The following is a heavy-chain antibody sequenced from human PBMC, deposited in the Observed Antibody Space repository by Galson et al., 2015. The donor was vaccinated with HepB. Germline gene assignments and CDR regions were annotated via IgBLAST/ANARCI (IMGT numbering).Heavy chain of an antibody. CDR1: GFTFSSYW. Sequence: SLRLSCAASGFTFSSYWITWVRRAPGRGLEWVANIKHDGSEKYYVDSVKGRFTISRDNAKNSLYLQMNTLRTEDTAVYYCARERYCSGGTCYSNDAFDIWGQGTMVTVSS. V-gene: IGHV3-7*05. J-gene: IGHJ3*02. D-gene: IGHD2-15*01. CDR3: ARERYCSGGTCYSNDAFDI. CDR2: IKHDGSEK.